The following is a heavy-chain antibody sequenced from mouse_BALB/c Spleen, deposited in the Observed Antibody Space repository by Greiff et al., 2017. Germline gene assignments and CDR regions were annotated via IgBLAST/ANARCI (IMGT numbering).Heavy chain of an antibody. CDR3: ARDTLRAMDY. V-gene: IGHV5-4*02. J-gene: IGHJ4*01. CDR2: ISDGGSYT. CDR1: GFTFSDYY. Sequence: EVMLVESGGGLVKPGGSLKLSCAASGFTFSDYYMYWVRQTPEKRLEWVATISDGGSYTYYPDSVKGRFTISRDNAKNTLYLQMSSLKSEDTAMYYCARDTLRAMDYWGQGTSVTVSS.